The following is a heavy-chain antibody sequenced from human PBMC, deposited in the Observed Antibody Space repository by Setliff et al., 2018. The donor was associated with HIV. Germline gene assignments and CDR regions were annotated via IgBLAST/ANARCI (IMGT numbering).Heavy chain of an antibody. V-gene: IGHV1-69*10. J-gene: IGHJ4*02. CDR2: LISFLGKT. D-gene: IGHD3-16*02. Sequence: ASVKVSCQASGRTFLAYAVSWLRQPPGHGLEWMGGLISFLGKTSYAQRFQGRVTITAGKSATSAYKALNSLASEETAVYYCARDFNVLGYDYVRGSYRFWDSWGQGTLVTVSS. CDR3: ARDFNVLGYDYVRGSYRFWDS. CDR1: GRTFLAYA.